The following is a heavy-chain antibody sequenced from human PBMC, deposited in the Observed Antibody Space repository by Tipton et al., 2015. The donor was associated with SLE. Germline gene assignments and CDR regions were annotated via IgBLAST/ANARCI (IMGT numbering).Heavy chain of an antibody. CDR1: GGSISSYY. V-gene: IGHV4-59*01. J-gene: IGHJ4*02. CDR2: SYYSGST. D-gene: IGHD7-27*01. CDR3: ARDRLGIGIDY. Sequence: TLSLTCTVSGGSISSYYWSWIRQPPGKGLEWIGYSYYSGSTNYNPSLKSRVTISVDTSKNQFSLKLSSVTAADTAAYYCARDRLGIGIDYWGQGTLVTVSS.